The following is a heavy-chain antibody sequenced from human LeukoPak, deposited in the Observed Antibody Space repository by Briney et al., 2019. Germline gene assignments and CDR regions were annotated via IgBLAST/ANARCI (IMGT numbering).Heavy chain of an antibody. D-gene: IGHD4-17*01. J-gene: IGHJ3*02. Sequence: SETLSLTCTVSGGSISGYYWSWIRQPPGKGLEWIGYIYYSGSTNYNPSLKSRVTISVDTSKNQFSLKLSSVTAADTAVYYCARYFYGDYVGAFDIWGQGTMVTVSS. CDR1: GGSISGYY. V-gene: IGHV4-59*01. CDR2: IYYSGST. CDR3: ARYFYGDYVGAFDI.